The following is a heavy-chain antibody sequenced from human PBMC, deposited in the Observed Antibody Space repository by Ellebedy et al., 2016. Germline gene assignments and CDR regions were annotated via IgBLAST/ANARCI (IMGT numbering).Heavy chain of an antibody. CDR3: ARGVGSGWFDP. CDR1: GFTVSTNY. Sequence: GGSLRLSCAASGFTVSTNYMKWVRQAPGKGLEWVSAIFSDGNTYYADSVKGRFTISRANSKNTRYLQMNSLRAEDTAVYYCARGVGSGWFDPWGQGTLVTVSS. J-gene: IGHJ5*02. V-gene: IGHV3-53*01. D-gene: IGHD2-15*01. CDR2: IFSDGNT.